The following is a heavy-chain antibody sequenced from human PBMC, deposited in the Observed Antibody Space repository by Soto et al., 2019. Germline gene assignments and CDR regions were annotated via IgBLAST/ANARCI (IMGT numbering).Heavy chain of an antibody. CDR1: GFTLETHG. Sequence: GGALRLSWAASGFTLETHGMGWVRQAPGKGLEWVSGISDCGRTTYSADSVKGRFTISRDNSKNTLYLQMNSLRAEDTAVYYCAKDDPTYYYGSGSYYMWESGAEKFDYWGQGTLVTVSS. V-gene: IGHV3-23*01. D-gene: IGHD3-10*01. CDR3: AKDDPTYYYGSGSYYMWESGAEKFDY. J-gene: IGHJ4*02. CDR2: ISDCGRTT.